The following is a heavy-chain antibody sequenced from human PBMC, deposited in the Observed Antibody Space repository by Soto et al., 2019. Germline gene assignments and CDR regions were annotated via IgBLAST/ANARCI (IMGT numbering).Heavy chain of an antibody. CDR3: ARSPLSYDYVRQTWREVGDSFDI. V-gene: IGHV4-34*12. D-gene: IGHD3-16*01. Sequence: ETLSLTCAIYNSSLGAFHWTWIRQPPGKGLEWIGELIHGGSTNYNPSLKSRVTFSLDTSKNQFSLQLMSVTAADTAVYYCARSPLSYDYVRQTWREVGDSFDIWGRGTLVTVSS. J-gene: IGHJ3*02. CDR1: NSSLGAFH. CDR2: LIHGGST.